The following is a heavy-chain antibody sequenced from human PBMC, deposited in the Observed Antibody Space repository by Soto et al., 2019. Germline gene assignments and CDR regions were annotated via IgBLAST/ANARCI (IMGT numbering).Heavy chain of an antibody. CDR3: ARHAIPNRIAVDGTGRVNWFDQ. V-gene: IGHV4-39*01. J-gene: IGHJ5*02. CDR1: GGSISSSSYY. Sequence: ASETLSLTCTVSGGSISSSSYYWGWIRQPPGKGLEWIGSIYYSGSTYYNPSLKSRVTISVDTSKNQFSLKLSSVTAADTAVYYCARHAIPNRIAVDGTGRVNWFDQWGQGTLVTVS. CDR2: IYYSGST. D-gene: IGHD6-19*01.